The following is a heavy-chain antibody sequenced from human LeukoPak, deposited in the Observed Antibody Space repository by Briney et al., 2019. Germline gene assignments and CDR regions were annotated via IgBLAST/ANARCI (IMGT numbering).Heavy chain of an antibody. Sequence: SETLSLTCTVSGGSISSSSYYWGWIRQPPGKGLEWIGSIYYSGSTYYNPSLKSRVTISVDTSKNQFSLKLSSVTAADTAVYYCARGPVSVVARVGYYYGMDVWGQGTTVTVAS. D-gene: IGHD2-15*01. J-gene: IGHJ6*02. V-gene: IGHV4-39*01. CDR1: GGSISSSSYY. CDR2: IYYSGST. CDR3: ARGPVSVVARVGYYYGMDV.